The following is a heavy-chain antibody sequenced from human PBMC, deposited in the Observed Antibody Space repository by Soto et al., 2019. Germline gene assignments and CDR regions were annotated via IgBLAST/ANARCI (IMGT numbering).Heavy chain of an antibody. J-gene: IGHJ5*02. CDR3: ARHYSSGSRNWFDP. CDR1: GGSINSSIYF. V-gene: IGHV4-39*01. D-gene: IGHD6-19*01. CDR2: IYYSGST. Sequence: PSETLSLTCSVSGGSINSSIYFGGWVRQPPGKGLEWIGSIYYSGSTYYNPSLRSRVAISVDTSKNQFSLKLSSVTAADTAVFYCARHYSSGSRNWFDPWGQGTLVTV.